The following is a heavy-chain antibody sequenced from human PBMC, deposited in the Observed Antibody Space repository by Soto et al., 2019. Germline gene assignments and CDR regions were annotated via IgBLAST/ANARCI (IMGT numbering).Heavy chain of an antibody. D-gene: IGHD3-22*01. CDR2: ISYDGSNK. J-gene: IGHJ4*02. V-gene: IGHV3-30*18. Sequence: GGSLRLSCAASGFTLSSYGMHWVRQAPGKGLEWVAVISYDGSNKYYADSVKGRFTISRDNSKNTLYLQMNSLRAEDTAVYYCAKDWWYYDSSGYPGYWGQGTLVTVSS. CDR3: AKDWWYYDSSGYPGY. CDR1: GFTLSSYG.